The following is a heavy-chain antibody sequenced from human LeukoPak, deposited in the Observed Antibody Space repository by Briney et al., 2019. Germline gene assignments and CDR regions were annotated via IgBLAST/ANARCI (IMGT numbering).Heavy chain of an antibody. CDR2: IYSGGST. D-gene: IGHD5-12*01. V-gene: IGHV3-53*01. CDR3: ARVRGYSGYEGRYYYYGMDV. J-gene: IGHJ6*02. Sequence: GGSLRLSCAASGFTVSSNYMSWVRQAPGKGLEWVSVIYSGGSTYYADSVKGRFTISRDNSKNTLYLQMNSLRAEDTAIYYCARVRGYSGYEGRYYYYGMDVWSQGTTVTVSS. CDR1: GFTVSSNY.